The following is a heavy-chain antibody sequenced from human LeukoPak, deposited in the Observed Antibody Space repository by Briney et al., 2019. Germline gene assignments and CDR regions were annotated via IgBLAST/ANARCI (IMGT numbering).Heavy chain of an antibody. CDR3: AGDLGVCSGGTCYSVYDY. CDR2: IKEDGSEK. V-gene: IGHV3-7*01. CDR1: GFIASRYW. J-gene: IGHJ4*02. Sequence: GGSLRLSCAASGFIASRYWMSWVRQAPGKGLEWVADIKEDGSEKHCVDSVKGRFTISRDNAENSLYLQMNSLRAEDTAIYYCAGDLGVCSGGTCYSVYDYWGQGTLVTVSS. D-gene: IGHD2-15*01.